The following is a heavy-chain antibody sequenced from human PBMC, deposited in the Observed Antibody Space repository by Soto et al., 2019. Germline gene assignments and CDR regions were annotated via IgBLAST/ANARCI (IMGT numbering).Heavy chain of an antibody. D-gene: IGHD1-1*01. CDR2: ISWGSVTM. CDR1: GFTFGDCA. J-gene: IGHJ3*02. Sequence: EVQLVESGVGLVQPGRSLRLSCAASGFTFGDCAMPWVRQAPGKGLEWVSGISWGSVTMDYADSVEGRFTISRDNAKNSLYLQMNSRRAGDMGMYYCAEGVNVGVDAFDIWGQGTKVTVSS. V-gene: IGHV3-9*03. CDR3: AEGVNVGVDAFDI.